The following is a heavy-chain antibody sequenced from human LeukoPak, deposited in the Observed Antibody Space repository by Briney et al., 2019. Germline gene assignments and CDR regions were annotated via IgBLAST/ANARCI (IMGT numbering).Heavy chain of an antibody. CDR1: GFTFSDYY. D-gene: IGHD6-13*01. Sequence: GGSLRLSCAASGFTFSDYYMSWIRQAPGKGLEWVSYISSSGSTIYYADSVKGRFTISRDNAKNSLYLQMNSLRAEDTAVYYCARRDSSSWYAVHYWGQETLVTVSS. CDR2: ISSSGSTI. CDR3: ARRDSSSWYAVHY. J-gene: IGHJ4*02. V-gene: IGHV3-11*01.